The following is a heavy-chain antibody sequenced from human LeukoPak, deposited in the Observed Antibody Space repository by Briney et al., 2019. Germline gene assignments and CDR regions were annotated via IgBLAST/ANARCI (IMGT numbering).Heavy chain of an antibody. V-gene: IGHV1-18*01. CDR1: VYTFTSYG. CDR2: ISAYNGNT. CDR3: ARVASAWNRRATVDY. J-gene: IGHJ4*02. Sequence: ASVKVSCKASVYTFTSYGISWVRQAPGQGLEWMGWISAYNGNTNYARKLQGRVTMTTDTSTSTAYMELRSLRSDDTAVYYCARVASAWNRRATVDYWGQGTLVTVSS. D-gene: IGHD1-1*01.